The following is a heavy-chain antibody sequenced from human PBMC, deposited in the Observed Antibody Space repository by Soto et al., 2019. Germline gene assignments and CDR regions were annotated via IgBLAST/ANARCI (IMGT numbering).Heavy chain of an antibody. V-gene: IGHV4-31*02. J-gene: IGHJ4*02. CDR2: IQYSGNT. D-gene: IGHD1-1*01. CDR1: GGSISGGSYF. CDR3: ARGVSKMSPAYNQRPPYYFDY. Sequence: SETLSLTCTVSGGSISGGSYFWSWIRQHPGKGPEWIGYIQYSGNTYYNPSLKSRVAISVDTSKNQFSLSLRSVTAADTAVFYCARGVSKMSPAYNQRPPYYFDYWGQGTLVTVSS.